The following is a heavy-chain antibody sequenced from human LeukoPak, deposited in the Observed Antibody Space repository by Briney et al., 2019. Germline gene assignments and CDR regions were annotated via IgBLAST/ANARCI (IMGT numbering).Heavy chain of an antibody. CDR2: INHSGST. D-gene: IGHD3-3*01. CDR1: GGSFSGYY. Sequence: SETLSLTCAVYGGSFSGYYWSWICHPPGKGLEWMGEINHSGSTNYNPSLKSRVTISVDTSKNQFSLKLSSVTAADTAVYYCARGLYEFWSGYSIRRMAYYYMDVWGKGTTVTVSS. V-gene: IGHV4-34*01. J-gene: IGHJ6*03. CDR3: ARGLYEFWSGYSIRRMAYYYMDV.